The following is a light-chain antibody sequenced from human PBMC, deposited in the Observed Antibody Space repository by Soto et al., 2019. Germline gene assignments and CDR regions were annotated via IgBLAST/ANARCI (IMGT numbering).Light chain of an antibody. J-gene: IGKJ1*01. Sequence: DIQMTQSPSTLSASVGDRVTVTCRVSQSISSWLAWYQQKPGKAPKLLIYDASSLESGVPSRFSGSGSGTEFTLTISSLQPDDFATYYCQQYNSYRVAFGQGTKVEIK. CDR2: DAS. CDR1: QSISSW. V-gene: IGKV1-5*01. CDR3: QQYNSYRVA.